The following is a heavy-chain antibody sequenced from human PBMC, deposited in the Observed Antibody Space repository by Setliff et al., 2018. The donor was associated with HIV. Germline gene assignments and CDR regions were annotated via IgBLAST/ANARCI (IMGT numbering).Heavy chain of an antibody. CDR2: VYHSGST. J-gene: IGHJ4*02. CDR3: ARHPPPEVRGDVTDY. V-gene: IGHV4-38-2*01. Sequence: SETLSLTCEVSDYFISSGYYWGWIRQPPGKGLEWIGTVYHSGSTYYNPSLKSRVTISVDTSENQFSLKLSSVTAADTAVYYCARHPPPEVRGDVTDYWGQGTLVTVSS. CDR1: DYFISSGYY. D-gene: IGHD3-10*01.